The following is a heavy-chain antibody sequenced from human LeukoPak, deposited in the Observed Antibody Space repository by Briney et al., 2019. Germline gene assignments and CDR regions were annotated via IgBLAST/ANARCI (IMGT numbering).Heavy chain of an antibody. CDR1: GYTFTSYG. D-gene: IGHD6-19*01. CDR2: ISVYNGNT. Sequence: GASVKVSCKASGYTFTSYGISWVRQAPGQGLEWMGWISVYNGNTNYAQKLQGRVTMTTDTSTSTAYMELRSLRSDDTAVYYCARDEYSSGWCENYYYYMDVWGKGTTVTVSS. V-gene: IGHV1-18*01. J-gene: IGHJ6*03. CDR3: ARDEYSSGWCENYYYYMDV.